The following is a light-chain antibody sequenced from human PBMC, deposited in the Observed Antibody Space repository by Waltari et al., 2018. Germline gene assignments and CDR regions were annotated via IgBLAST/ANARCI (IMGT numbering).Light chain of an antibody. Sequence: EIVMTQSPATLSVSPGERATLSCRASQSVSSNLAWYQQKPGQAPRLLIYGASTRATGMPARFSGSGSGTEFTLTISSLQSEDFAVYFCQQYNIWPKTFGQGTKVDI. CDR2: GAS. CDR3: QQYNIWPKT. CDR1: QSVSSN. J-gene: IGKJ1*01. V-gene: IGKV3-15*01.